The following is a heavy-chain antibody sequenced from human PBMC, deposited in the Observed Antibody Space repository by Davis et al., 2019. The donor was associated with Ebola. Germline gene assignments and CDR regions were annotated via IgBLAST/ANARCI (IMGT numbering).Heavy chain of an antibody. Sequence: PSETLSPTCTVSGGSINRDGSYWTWIRQHPGKGLEWIGYIYYSGSTSYKPSLKSRVTISLDTSKNQFSLNLYSVTAADTAVYYCARDLRYDSSSYDYYFYMDVWGKGTTVTVSS. CDR2: IYYSGST. D-gene: IGHD3-22*01. CDR3: ARDLRYDSSSYDYYFYMDV. V-gene: IGHV4-31*03. J-gene: IGHJ6*03. CDR1: GGSINRDGSY.